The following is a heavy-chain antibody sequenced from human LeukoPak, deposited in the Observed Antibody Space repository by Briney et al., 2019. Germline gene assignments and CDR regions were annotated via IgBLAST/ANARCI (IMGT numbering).Heavy chain of an antibody. CDR2: MNPNSGNT. CDR1: GYTFTSYD. J-gene: IGHJ5*02. CDR3: ARDRLTRYYDFWSTQNWFDP. V-gene: IGHV1-8*01. Sequence: GASVKVSCKASGYTFTSYDINWVRQATGQGLEWMGWMNPNSGNTGYAQKLQGRVTMTTDTSTSTAYMELRSLRSDDTAVYYCARDRLTRYYDFWSTQNWFDPWGQGTLVTVSS. D-gene: IGHD3-3*01.